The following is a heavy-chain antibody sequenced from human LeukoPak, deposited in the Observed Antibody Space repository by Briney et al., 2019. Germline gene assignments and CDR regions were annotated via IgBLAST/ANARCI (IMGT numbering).Heavy chain of an antibody. Sequence: GRSPRLSCAASGFTFSSYAMHWVRQAPGKGLEWVAVISYDGSNKYYADSVKGRFTISRDNSKNTLYLQMNSLRAEDTAVYYCARVKYQRGYSGYPDAFDIWGQGTMVTVSS. CDR2: ISYDGSNK. V-gene: IGHV3-30*07. J-gene: IGHJ3*02. D-gene: IGHD5-12*01. CDR1: GFTFSSYA. CDR3: ARVKYQRGYSGYPDAFDI.